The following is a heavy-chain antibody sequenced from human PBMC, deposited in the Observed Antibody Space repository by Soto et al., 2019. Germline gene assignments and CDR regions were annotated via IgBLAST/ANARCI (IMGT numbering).Heavy chain of an antibody. V-gene: IGHV3-30-3*01. Sequence: GGSLRLSCAASGFTFSSYAMHWVRQAPGKGLEWVAVISYDGSNKYYADSVKGRFTISRDNSKNMLYLQMNSLRAEDTAVYYCARDTLRDYDILTGPVDVWGQGTTVTVSS. J-gene: IGHJ6*02. D-gene: IGHD3-9*01. CDR3: ARDTLRDYDILTGPVDV. CDR1: GFTFSSYA. CDR2: ISYDGSNK.